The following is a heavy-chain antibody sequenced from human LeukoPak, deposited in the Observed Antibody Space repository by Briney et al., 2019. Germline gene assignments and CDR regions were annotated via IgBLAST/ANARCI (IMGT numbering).Heavy chain of an antibody. CDR2: ISSSSSYI. V-gene: IGHV3-21*01. CDR1: GFTSSSYS. D-gene: IGHD3-22*01. J-gene: IGHJ4*02. Sequence: GGSLRLSCAASGFTSSSYSMNWVRQAPGKGLEWVSSISSSSSYIYYADSVKGRFTISRDNAKNSLYLQMNSLRAEDTAVYYCARDDYYDSSGYYSPPPNWGQGTLVTVSS. CDR3: ARDDYYDSSGYYSPPPN.